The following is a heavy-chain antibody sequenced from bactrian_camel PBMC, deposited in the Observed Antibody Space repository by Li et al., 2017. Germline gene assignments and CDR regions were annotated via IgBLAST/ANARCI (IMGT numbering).Heavy chain of an antibody. D-gene: IGHD1*01. CDR1: GFTFKSYY. J-gene: IGHJ7*01. CDR2: INSNGGGP. Sequence: VQLVESGGGLVQPGGSLRLSCAASGFTFKSYYINWVRQAPGKGLEWVSAINSNGGGPIYADSVEGRFTISRDNAKNTLYLQLNSLKTEDTAMYYCANSFYWGHLYWGKGTQVTVS. V-gene: IGHV3S42*01.